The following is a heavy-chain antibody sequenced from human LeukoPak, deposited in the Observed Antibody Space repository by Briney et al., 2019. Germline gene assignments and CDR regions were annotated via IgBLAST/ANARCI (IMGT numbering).Heavy chain of an antibody. CDR3: AKGVVGSSVGANLFDY. D-gene: IGHD1-26*01. CDR2: IWYDGNNK. J-gene: IGHJ4*02. V-gene: IGHV3-33*06. CDR1: GFTFSTYG. Sequence: GGSLRLSCAASGFTFSTYGMQWVRQAPGKGLEWVAAIWYDGNNKYYADSVKGRFTISRDNSKNTLYLQMNSLRAEDTAVYYCAKGVVGSSVGANLFDYWGQGTLVTVSS.